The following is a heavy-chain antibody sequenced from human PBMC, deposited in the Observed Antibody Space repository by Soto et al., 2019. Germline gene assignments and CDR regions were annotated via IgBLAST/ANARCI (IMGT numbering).Heavy chain of an antibody. CDR3: ARDGAYGDYYYYYMDV. CDR1: GYTFTSYD. V-gene: IGHV1-8*01. CDR2: MNPNSGNT. J-gene: IGHJ6*03. Sequence: ASVKVSCKASGYTFTSYDINWVRQATGQGLEWMGWMNPNSGNTGYAQKFQGRVTMTRNTSISTAYMELSSLRSEDTAVYYCARDGAYGDYYYYYMDVWGKGTTVTVSS. D-gene: IGHD4-17*01.